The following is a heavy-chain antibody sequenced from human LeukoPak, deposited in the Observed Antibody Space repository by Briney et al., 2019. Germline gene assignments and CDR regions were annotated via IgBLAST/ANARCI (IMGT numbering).Heavy chain of an antibody. V-gene: IGHV3-23*01. CDR1: KSTFSSFA. J-gene: IGHJ4*02. D-gene: IGHD4-23*01. CDR2: ISGSGHST. Sequence: GGSLRLSCAASKSTFSSFAITWVRQAPGKGLEWVSSISGSGHSTYYADSVKGRFSISRDDSKNTVYLQMNSLRAEDTALYYCARDRGKDYFGDWGQGTQVTVSS. CDR3: ARDRGKDYFGD.